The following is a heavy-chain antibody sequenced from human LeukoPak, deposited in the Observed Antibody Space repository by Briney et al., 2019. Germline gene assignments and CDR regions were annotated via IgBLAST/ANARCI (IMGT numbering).Heavy chain of an antibody. D-gene: IGHD3-16*01. CDR2: ISSSGSTI. CDR3: ARESFLGPWFDP. J-gene: IGHJ5*02. Sequence: GGSLRLSCAASGFTFSSYEMNWVRQAPGKGLEWVSYISSSGSTIYYADSVKGRFTISRDNAKNSLYLQMNSLRAEDTAVYYCARESFLGPWFDPWGQGTLVTVSS. V-gene: IGHV3-48*03. CDR1: GFTFSSYE.